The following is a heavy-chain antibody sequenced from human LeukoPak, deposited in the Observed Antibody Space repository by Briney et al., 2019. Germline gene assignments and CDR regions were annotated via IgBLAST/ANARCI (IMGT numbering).Heavy chain of an antibody. D-gene: IGHD2-2*01. CDR3: TTRGIVVVPAATDAFDI. Sequence: GGALRLSCAASVVTVSSNYMTWVRQAPGKGLEWVSVVYGGDTIYYADSVKGRFTISRDNSKNTLYLQMNSLRAEDTAVYYCTTRGIVVVPAATDAFDIWGQGTMVTVSS. V-gene: IGHV3-66*04. J-gene: IGHJ3*02. CDR2: VYGGDTI. CDR1: VVTVSSNY.